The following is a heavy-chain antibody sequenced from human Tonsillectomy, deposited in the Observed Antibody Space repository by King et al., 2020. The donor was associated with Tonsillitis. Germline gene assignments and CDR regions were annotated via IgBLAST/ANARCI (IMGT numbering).Heavy chain of an antibody. CDR1: GFTFSNYP. Sequence: VQLVESGGGVVQPGRSLRLSCAASGFTFSNYPMHWVRQAPGKGLEWVAVISYDGTNKYSADSVKGRFTISRDNSKNTLYLQMNSLRAEDTAVYYCAREGSLGEYSYGYFDYWGQGTLVTVSS. J-gene: IGHJ4*02. V-gene: IGHV3-30-3*01. CDR2: ISYDGTNK. D-gene: IGHD5-18*01. CDR3: AREGSLGEYSYGYFDY.